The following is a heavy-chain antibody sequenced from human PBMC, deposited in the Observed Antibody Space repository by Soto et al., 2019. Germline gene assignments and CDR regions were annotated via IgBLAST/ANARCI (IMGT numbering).Heavy chain of an antibody. Sequence: QVHLVRSGAEVKKPGASVKVPCKASGYTFTSYGITWVRQAPGQGLEWMGWISAHNGNTDYAQKLQGRVIVTRDTSTSTAYMELRSLISVDTAVYYCARGRYGDYWGQGALVTVSS. J-gene: IGHJ4*02. CDR3: ARGRYGDY. CDR1: GYTFTSYG. D-gene: IGHD1-1*01. V-gene: IGHV1-18*01. CDR2: ISAHNGNT.